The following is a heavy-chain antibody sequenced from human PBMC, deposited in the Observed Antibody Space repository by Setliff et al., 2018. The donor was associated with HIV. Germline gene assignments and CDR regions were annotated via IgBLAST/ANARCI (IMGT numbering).Heavy chain of an antibody. CDR2: MYYSGNT. J-gene: IGHJ4*02. D-gene: IGHD3-3*01. V-gene: IGHV4-59*01. CDR3: ARDQSDWFY. Sequence: LSLTCTVSGVSISNSYWSWIRQPPGKGLEWIGYMYYSGNTNYNPSLKSRVTISVDTSKSQFSLKLNSVTAADTAVYYCARDQSDWFYWGQGTLVTVSS. CDR1: GVSISNSY.